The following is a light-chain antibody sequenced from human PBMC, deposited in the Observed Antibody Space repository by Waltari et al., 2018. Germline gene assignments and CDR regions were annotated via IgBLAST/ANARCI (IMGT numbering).Light chain of an antibody. J-gene: IGKJ3*01. CDR1: QGISNS. Sequence: DIQMTQSPSSLSASVGDRVTITCRASQGISNSLAWYQQKPGKAPKLLLYAASTLQSGVPSRFSGSGSGTDYTLTIGSLQPEDFATDYCQQYYNSLVFGPGTKVDIK. CDR2: AAS. CDR3: QQYYNSLV. V-gene: IGKV1-NL1*01.